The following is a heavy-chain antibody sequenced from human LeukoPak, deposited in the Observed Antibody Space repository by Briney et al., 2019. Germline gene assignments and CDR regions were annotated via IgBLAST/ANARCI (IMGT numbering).Heavy chain of an antibody. Sequence: TGRSLRLSCTASGFTFDDYAMHWVRQAPGKGLEWVSGISWNSGSIGYADSVKGRFTISRDNAKNSLYLQMNSLRAEDTALYYCAKEGITMVRGVAYYYYYGMDVWGQGTTVSVSS. J-gene: IGHJ6*02. D-gene: IGHD3-10*01. CDR3: AKEGITMVRGVAYYYYYGMDV. CDR1: GFTFDDYA. CDR2: ISWNSGSI. V-gene: IGHV3-9*01.